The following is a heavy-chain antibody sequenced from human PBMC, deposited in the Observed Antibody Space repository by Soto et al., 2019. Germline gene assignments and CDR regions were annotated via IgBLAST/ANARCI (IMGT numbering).Heavy chain of an antibody. Sequence: PGGSLRLCCAASGFTFSSSWMHWVRQAPGKGLVWVSRINSGASTTNYADSVKGRFTISRDNAKNALYLQMDSLTAEDTAVYYCARGPSGWFGYDYWGQGTLVTVSS. CDR2: INSGASTT. CDR3: ARGPSGWFGYDY. D-gene: IGHD6-19*01. CDR1: GFTFSSSW. V-gene: IGHV3-74*01. J-gene: IGHJ4*02.